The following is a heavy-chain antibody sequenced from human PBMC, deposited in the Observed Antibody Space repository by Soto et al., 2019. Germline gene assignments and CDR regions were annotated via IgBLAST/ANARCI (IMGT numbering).Heavy chain of an antibody. V-gene: IGHV1-2*02. CDR3: ARTRDAAAYYYYYGMDV. D-gene: IGHD2-2*01. CDR1: GYTFTGYY. Sequence: ASVKVSCKASGYTFTGYYMHWVRQAPGQGLEWMGWINPNSGCTNYAQKFQGRVTMTRDTSISTAYMELSRLRSDDTAVYYCARTRDAAAYYYYYGMDVWGQGTTVTVS. J-gene: IGHJ6*02. CDR2: INPNSGCT.